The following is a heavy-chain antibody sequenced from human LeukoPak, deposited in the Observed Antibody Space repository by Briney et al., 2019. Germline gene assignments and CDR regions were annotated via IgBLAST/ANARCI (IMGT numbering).Heavy chain of an antibody. D-gene: IGHD1-1*01. V-gene: IGHV1-24*01. CDR1: GYTLTELS. J-gene: IGHJ3*02. CDR2: FDPEDGET. CDR3: ATPKTTNDDAFDI. Sequence: ASVKVSCKVSGYTLTELSMHWVRQAPGKGLEWMGGFDPEDGETIYAQKFQGRVTMTEDTSTDTAYMELSSMRSADTAVYYCATPKTTNDDAFDIWRQGTMVTVSS.